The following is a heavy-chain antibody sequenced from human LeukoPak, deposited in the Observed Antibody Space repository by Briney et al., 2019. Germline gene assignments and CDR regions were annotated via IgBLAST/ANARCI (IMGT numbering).Heavy chain of an antibody. CDR3: AKAPPNYDYVWGSYRHPASYWYFDL. V-gene: IGHV3-7*01. J-gene: IGHJ2*01. CDR1: GFTFSSYW. CDR2: IKQDGSEK. Sequence: PGGSLRLSCTASGFTFSSYWMTWVRQAPGKGLEWVANIKQDGSEKYYVDSVKGRFTISRDNAKNSLYLQMNSLRAEDTAVYYCAKAPPNYDYVWGSYRHPASYWYFDLWGRGTLVTVSS. D-gene: IGHD3-16*02.